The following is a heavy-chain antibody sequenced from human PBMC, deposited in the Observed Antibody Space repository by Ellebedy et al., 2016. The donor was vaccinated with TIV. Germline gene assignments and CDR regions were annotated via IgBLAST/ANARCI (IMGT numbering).Heavy chain of an antibody. Sequence: SVKVSCXASGGTFSSYAISWVRQAPGQGLEWMGGIIPIFGTANYAQKFQGRVTITADESTSTAYMELSSLRSEDTAVYYCARALGATWEDYYYYGMDVWGQGTTVTVSS. CDR3: ARALGATWEDYYYYGMDV. CDR2: IIPIFGTA. V-gene: IGHV1-69*13. J-gene: IGHJ6*02. CDR1: GGTFSSYA. D-gene: IGHD1-26*01.